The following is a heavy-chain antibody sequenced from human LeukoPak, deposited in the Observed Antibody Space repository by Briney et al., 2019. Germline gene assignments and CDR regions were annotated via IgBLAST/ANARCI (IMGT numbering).Heavy chain of an antibody. J-gene: IGHJ4*02. D-gene: IGHD2-15*01. CDR1: GFIFSSYT. CDR3: ARGGMLPLDF. V-gene: IGHV3-21*01. CDR2: ISSGSNHI. Sequence: GGSLRLSCAASGFIFSSYTINWVRQAPGKGLQWVSSISSGSNHIYYAGSVQGRFTISRDNAKNSLFLQMDSLTAEDTAVYYCARGGMLPLDFWGQGTLVTVSS.